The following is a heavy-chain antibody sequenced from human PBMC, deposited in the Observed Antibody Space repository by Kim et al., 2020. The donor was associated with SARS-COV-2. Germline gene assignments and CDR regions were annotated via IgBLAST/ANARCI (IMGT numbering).Heavy chain of an antibody. CDR3: ARRGREYYMDI. D-gene: IGHD3-16*01. Sequence: GGSLRLSCAPSGFTFSSFGMSWVRQAPGKGLEWVSAIRNSGDNTYHADSVKGRFTTSRDNSKNTLYLQMNRLRAEDTATYYCARRGREYYMDIWGKGTTVTVSS. CDR2: IRNSGDNT. J-gene: IGHJ6*03. V-gene: IGHV3-23*01. CDR1: GFTFSSFG.